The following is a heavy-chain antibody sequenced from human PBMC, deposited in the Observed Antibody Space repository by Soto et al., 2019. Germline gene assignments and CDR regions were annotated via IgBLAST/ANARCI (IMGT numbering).Heavy chain of an antibody. D-gene: IGHD4-17*01. J-gene: IGHJ6*02. CDR2: IHSGGSRI. V-gene: IGHV3-48*03. CDR1: RFTFSTYH. Sequence: GSLRLSCAASRFTFSTYHMNWVRQAPGKGLEWVSYIHSGGSRIYYADPVRGRFTISRDNAKNSLYLQMNSLRAEDTAVYYCARDGSTVTTNYHYAMDVWGQGTTVTVSS. CDR3: ARDGSTVTTNYHYAMDV.